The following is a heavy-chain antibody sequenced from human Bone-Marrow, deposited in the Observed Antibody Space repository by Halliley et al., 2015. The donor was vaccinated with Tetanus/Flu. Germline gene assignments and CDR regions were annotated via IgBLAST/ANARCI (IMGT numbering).Heavy chain of an antibody. CDR3: ARVQHLGGYERD. J-gene: IGHJ4*02. D-gene: IGHD5-12*01. CDR2: IYNTGTT. Sequence: GPGWLGYIYNTGTTYYSPSLKSRLTMSVDTSKNQLSLTLTSVTAADTAVYYCARVQHLGGYERDWGQGTLVIVSS. V-gene: IGHV4-31*02.